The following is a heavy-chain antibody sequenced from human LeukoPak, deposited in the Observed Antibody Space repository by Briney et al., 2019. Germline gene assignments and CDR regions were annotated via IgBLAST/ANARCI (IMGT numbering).Heavy chain of an antibody. J-gene: IGHJ4*02. V-gene: IGHV3-23*01. Sequence: GGSLRLSCAASGFTFSTYTMYWVRHPPGKRLEWVSIIGNNGGGIHYADSVKGRFTTSRDNFKNALYLQMNSLRVEDTAVYYCAIDPNWGTHSWGQGVLVTVSS. CDR2: IGNNGGGI. CDR1: GFTFSTYT. D-gene: IGHD7-27*01. CDR3: AIDPNWGTHS.